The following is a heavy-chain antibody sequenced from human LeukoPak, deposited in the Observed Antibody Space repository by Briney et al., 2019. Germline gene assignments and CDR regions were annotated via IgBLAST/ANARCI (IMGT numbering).Heavy chain of an antibody. D-gene: IGHD3-22*01. Sequence: ASVKVSCKASGGTFSSYAISWVRQAPGQGLEWMGGIIPIFGTANYAQKFQGRVTITADESASTAYVELSSLRSEDTAVYYCARNLDSSGYYYFAGHWGQGTLVTVSS. CDR3: ARNLDSSGYYYFAGH. CDR1: GGTFSSYA. V-gene: IGHV1-69*13. CDR2: IIPIFGTA. J-gene: IGHJ4*02.